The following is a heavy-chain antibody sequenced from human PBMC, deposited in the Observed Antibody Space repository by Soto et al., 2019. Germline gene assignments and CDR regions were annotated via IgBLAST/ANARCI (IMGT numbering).Heavy chain of an antibody. CDR3: AGGGVRGVITRTRDYYGMDV. Sequence: SETLSLTCAVSGGSISSGGYSWSWIRQPPGKGLEWIGYIYHSGSTYYNPSLKSRVTISVDRSKNQFSLKLSSVTAADTAMYYCAGGGVRGVITRTRDYYGMDVWGQGTTVTVSS. CDR2: IYHSGST. J-gene: IGHJ6*02. D-gene: IGHD3-10*01. CDR1: GGSISSGGYS. V-gene: IGHV4-30-2*01.